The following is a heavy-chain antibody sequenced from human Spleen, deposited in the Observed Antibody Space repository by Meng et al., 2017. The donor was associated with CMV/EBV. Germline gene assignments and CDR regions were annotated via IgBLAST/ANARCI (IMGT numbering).Heavy chain of an antibody. V-gene: IGHV1-69*10. CDR3: AREEPPRAAATYYGMDV. Sequence: SVKVSCKASGGTFSSYAISWVRQASGQGLEWMGGIIPILGIANYAQKFQGRVTITADKSTTTAYMELSSLRSEDTAMYYCAREEPPRAAATYYGMDVWGQGTTVTV. CDR2: IIPILGIA. D-gene: IGHD1-14*01. J-gene: IGHJ6*02. CDR1: GGTFSSYA.